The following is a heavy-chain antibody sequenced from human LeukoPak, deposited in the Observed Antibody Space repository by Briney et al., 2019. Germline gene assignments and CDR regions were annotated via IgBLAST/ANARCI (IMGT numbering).Heavy chain of an antibody. CDR2: IYYSGST. CDR1: GGSIRSGSYY. CDR3: ARHNSGFSSGWYFDY. V-gene: IGHV4-39*01. Sequence: SQTLSLTCTVSGGSIRSGSYYWGWIRQPPGKGLEWSGSIYYSGSTYYNPSLKSRVTISVDTSKNQFSLKLSSVTAADAAVYFCARHNSGFSSGWYFDYWGQGALVTVSS. J-gene: IGHJ4*02. D-gene: IGHD6-19*01.